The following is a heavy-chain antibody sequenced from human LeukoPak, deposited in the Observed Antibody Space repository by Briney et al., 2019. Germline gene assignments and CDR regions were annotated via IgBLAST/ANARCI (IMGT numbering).Heavy chain of an antibody. CDR2: ISSSSSYI. Sequence: GGSLRLSCAASGFIFSTYNIDWVRQAPGKGLEWVSSISSSSSYIYYADSVKGRFTISRDNAKNSLYLQMNSLRAEDTAVYYCARPLSMVRGVIYPSLFDYWGQGTLVTVSS. V-gene: IGHV3-21*01. CDR1: GFIFSTYN. D-gene: IGHD3-10*01. J-gene: IGHJ4*02. CDR3: ARPLSMVRGVIYPSLFDY.